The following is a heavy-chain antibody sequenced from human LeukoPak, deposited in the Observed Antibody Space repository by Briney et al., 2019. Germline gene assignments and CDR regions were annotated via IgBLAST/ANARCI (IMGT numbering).Heavy chain of an antibody. Sequence: GGSLRLSCAASGFTFSSYGMHWVRQAPGKGLEWVAVISYDGSNKYYADSVKGRFTISRDNSKNTLYLQMNSLRAEDTAVYYCAKDKGWYRQYYYYGMDVWGQGTTVTVSS. J-gene: IGHJ6*02. CDR1: GFTFSSYG. D-gene: IGHD6-19*01. CDR2: ISYDGSNK. CDR3: AKDKGWYRQYYYYGMDV. V-gene: IGHV3-30*18.